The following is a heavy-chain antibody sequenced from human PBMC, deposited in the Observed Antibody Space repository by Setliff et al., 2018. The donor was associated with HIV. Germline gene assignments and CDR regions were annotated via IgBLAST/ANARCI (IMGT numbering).Heavy chain of an antibody. Sequence: VKVSCKASGGTFSSHAISWVRQAPGQGLEWMGGIIPIFGTANYAQKFQGRVTITADESTSTAYMELSSLRSEDTAVYYCARSAKSGAWTYYDFWSGYSYYYYMDVWGKGTTVTVSS. CDR3: ARSAKSGAWTYYDFWSGYSYYYYMDV. CDR1: GGTFSSHA. CDR2: IIPIFGTA. J-gene: IGHJ6*03. D-gene: IGHD3-3*01. V-gene: IGHV1-69*01.